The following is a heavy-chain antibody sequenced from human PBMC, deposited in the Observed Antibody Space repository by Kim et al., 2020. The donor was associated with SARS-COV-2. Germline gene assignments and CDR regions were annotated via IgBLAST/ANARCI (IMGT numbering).Heavy chain of an antibody. CDR2: IYYSGST. J-gene: IGHJ6*01. Sequence: SETLSLTCTVSGGSISSSSYYWGWIRQPPGKGLEWIGSIYYSGSTYYNPSLKSRVTISVDTSKNQFSLKLSSVTAADTAVYYCARLSGATVYYYYGMDV. V-gene: IGHV4-39*01. D-gene: IGHD1-26*01. CDR1: GGSISSSSYY. CDR3: ARLSGATVYYYYGMDV.